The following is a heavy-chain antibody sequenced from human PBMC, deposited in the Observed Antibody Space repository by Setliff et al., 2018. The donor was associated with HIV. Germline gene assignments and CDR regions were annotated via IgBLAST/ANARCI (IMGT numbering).Heavy chain of an antibody. CDR1: GYTFTSYY. J-gene: IGHJ5*01. Sequence: ASVKVSCKASGYTFTSYYIHWVRQAPGQGLEWMGRINPSGGSTSYAQKFQGRVTMTRDTSTSTVYMELSSLRSEDTAMYYCVRVSREGWPVMWFDSWGQGTLVTVSS. CDR2: INPSGGST. V-gene: IGHV1-46*01. CDR3: VRVSREGWPVMWFDS. D-gene: IGHD3-16*01.